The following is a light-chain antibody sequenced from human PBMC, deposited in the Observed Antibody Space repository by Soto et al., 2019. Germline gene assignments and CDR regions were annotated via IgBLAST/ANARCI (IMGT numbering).Light chain of an antibody. Sequence: DIQMTQSPSSLSASVGDRVTLTCRASQSISSYLNWYQQKPGRAPKLLIYAASSLQSGVPSRFSGSGSGTDFTLTISSLQPEEFVTYYCQESYTTPWTVGQGNKVDI. V-gene: IGKV1-39*01. CDR3: QESYTTPWT. CDR2: AAS. J-gene: IGKJ1*01. CDR1: QSISSY.